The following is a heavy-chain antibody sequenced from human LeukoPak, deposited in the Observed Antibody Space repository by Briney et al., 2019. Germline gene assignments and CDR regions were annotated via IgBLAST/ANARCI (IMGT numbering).Heavy chain of an antibody. J-gene: IGHJ4*02. CDR2: INPSGGST. CDR1: GYTFTSYY. D-gene: IGHD2-15*01. V-gene: IGHV1-46*01. CDR3: ARDLGYCSGGSCPIFDY. Sequence: GAPVKVSCKASGYTFTSYYMHWVRQAPGQGLEWMGIINPSGGSTSYAQKFQGRVTMTRDTSTSTVYMELSSLRSEDTAVYYCARDLGYCSGGSCPIFDYWGQGTLVTVSS.